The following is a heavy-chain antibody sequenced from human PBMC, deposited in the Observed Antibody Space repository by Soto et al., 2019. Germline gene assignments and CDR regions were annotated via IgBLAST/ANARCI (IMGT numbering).Heavy chain of an antibody. CDR3: ARSGANIAAAVTYNWFDP. Sequence: SVKVSCKASGGTFSSYAISWVRQAPGQGLEWMGGIIPTFGTANYAQKFQGRVTITADESTSTAYMELSSLRSEDTAVYYCARSGANIAAAVTYNWFDPWGQGTLVTVSS. CDR2: IIPTFGTA. CDR1: GGTFSSYA. V-gene: IGHV1-69*13. D-gene: IGHD6-13*01. J-gene: IGHJ5*02.